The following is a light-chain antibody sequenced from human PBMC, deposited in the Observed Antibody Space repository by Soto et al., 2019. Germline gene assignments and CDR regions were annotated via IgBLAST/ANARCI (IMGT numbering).Light chain of an antibody. V-gene: IGLV2-18*02. J-gene: IGLJ1*01. CDR1: SSDVGSYNR. CDR3: SSYTSSSTSGV. CDR2: EVS. Sequence: QSVLTQPPSVSGSPGQSVTISCTGTSSDVGSYNRVSWYQQPPGTAPKLMIYEVSNRPSGVPDRFSGSKSGNTASLTISGLQAEDEADYYCSSYTSSSTSGVFGTGTKVTVL.